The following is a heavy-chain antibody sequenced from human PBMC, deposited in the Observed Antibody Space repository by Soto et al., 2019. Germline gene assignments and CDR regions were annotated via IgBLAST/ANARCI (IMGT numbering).Heavy chain of an antibody. Sequence: PGGSLRLSYAASGFTFSSYAMSWVRQAPGKGLEWVSAISGSGGSTYYADSVKGRFTISRDNSKNTLYRQMNSLRAEDTAVYYYAKDWSMVFDYWGQGTLVTVSS. CDR1: GFTFSSYA. CDR2: ISGSGGST. J-gene: IGHJ4*02. D-gene: IGHD3-10*01. V-gene: IGHV3-23*01. CDR3: AKDWSMVFDY.